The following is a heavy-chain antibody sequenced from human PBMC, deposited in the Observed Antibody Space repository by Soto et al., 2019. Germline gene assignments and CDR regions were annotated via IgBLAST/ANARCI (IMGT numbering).Heavy chain of an antibody. J-gene: IGHJ5*02. V-gene: IGHV4-61*01. CDR1: GDSVTSRSYY. CDR3: ARGNIAASGTKFDP. Sequence: QVQLQESGPGLVKPSETLSLTCTVSGDSVTSRSYYWTWVRQPPGKGLDWIGYIYYSGNINYNPSLKSRFTISVDTSTNQFSLKLTSVTAADTAIYYCARGNIAASGTKFDPWGQGILVTVSS. CDR2: IYYSGNI. D-gene: IGHD6-13*01.